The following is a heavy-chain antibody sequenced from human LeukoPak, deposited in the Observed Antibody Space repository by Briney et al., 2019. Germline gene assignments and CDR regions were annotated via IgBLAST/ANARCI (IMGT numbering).Heavy chain of an antibody. Sequence: SETLSLTCTVSGDSISSSYWSCLRQPAGKRLEWVGRVYTSGSTKYNPSLKSRVTMSLDTSKNQFSLKLSSVTAADTAVYYCARGGSSWQSFDFWGQGTLVTVSS. D-gene: IGHD6-13*01. CDR2: VYTSGST. CDR3: ARGGSSWQSFDF. J-gene: IGHJ4*02. V-gene: IGHV4-4*07. CDR1: GDSISSSY.